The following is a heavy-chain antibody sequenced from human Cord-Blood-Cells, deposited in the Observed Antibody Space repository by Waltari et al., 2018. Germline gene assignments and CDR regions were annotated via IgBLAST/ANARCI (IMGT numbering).Heavy chain of an antibody. CDR1: GYTFTDYY. V-gene: IGHV1-69-2*01. CDR3: ATVPDSSYWYFDL. D-gene: IGHD6-13*01. J-gene: IGHJ2*01. CDR2: VDPEEGGT. Sequence: EVQLVQSGAEVKKPGATVNISCKVSGYTFTDYYLHSAPQAPGKGLEWMGLVDPEEGGTIYAEKFHGRVTITADTSTDTAYRELRRLRSDDTAVYYCATVPDSSYWYFDLWGRGTLVTVSS.